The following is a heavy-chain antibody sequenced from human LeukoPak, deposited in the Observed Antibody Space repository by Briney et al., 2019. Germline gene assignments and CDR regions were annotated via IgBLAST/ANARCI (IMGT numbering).Heavy chain of an antibody. CDR1: GYTFTGYY. V-gene: IGHV1-2*02. J-gene: IGHJ4*02. CDR2: INPNSGGT. D-gene: IGHD6-13*01. Sequence: ASVKVSCKASGYTFTGYYMHWVRQAPGQGLEWMGWINPNSGGTNYAQKFQGRVTMTRDTSISTAYMELSRLRSDDTAVYYCARAAGTFIQYFDHWGQGTLVTVSS. CDR3: ARAAGTFIQYFDH.